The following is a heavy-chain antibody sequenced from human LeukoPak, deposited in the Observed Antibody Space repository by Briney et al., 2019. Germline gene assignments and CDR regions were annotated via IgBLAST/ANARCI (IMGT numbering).Heavy chain of an antibody. V-gene: IGHV3-21*01. CDR1: GFTLSSYS. CDR3: ARDPNYYDSSVRSSPPSY. Sequence: KTGGSLRLSCAASGFTLSSYSMNWVPQPPGKGLEWVSSIISSISYIYYADSVKGRFTISRDNAKNSLYLQMNSLRAEDTAVYYCARDPNYYDSSVRSSPPSYWGQGTLVTVSS. D-gene: IGHD3-22*01. CDR2: IISSISYI. J-gene: IGHJ4*02.